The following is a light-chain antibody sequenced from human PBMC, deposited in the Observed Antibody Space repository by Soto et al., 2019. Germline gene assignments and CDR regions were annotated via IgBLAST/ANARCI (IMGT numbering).Light chain of an antibody. J-gene: IGKJ5*01. V-gene: IGKV3-15*01. CDR2: GAA. CDR3: QQYNAWTTIT. CDR1: QSIRTN. Sequence: EIVITQSPVTLSVSPGERATLSCRASQSIRTNVGWYQQRPGQAPMLLIYGAATRATVIPGRFSGSRSGTEFTLTISSLQSEDSAGYYCQQYNAWTTITFGQGTRLEIK.